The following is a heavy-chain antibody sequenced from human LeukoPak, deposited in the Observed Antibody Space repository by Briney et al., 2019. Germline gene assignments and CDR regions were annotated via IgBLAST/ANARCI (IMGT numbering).Heavy chain of an antibody. CDR3: ARGYDFWSGSDAFDI. CDR2: IYTSGST. V-gene: IGHV4-61*02. D-gene: IGHD3-3*01. Sequence: SETLSLTCTVSGGSISSRSHYWSWIRQPAGKGLEWIGRIYTSGSTNFNPSLKSRVTISVDTSKNQFSLKLSSVTAADTAVYYCARGYDFWSGSDAFDIWGQGTMVTVSS. J-gene: IGHJ3*02. CDR1: GGSISSRSHY.